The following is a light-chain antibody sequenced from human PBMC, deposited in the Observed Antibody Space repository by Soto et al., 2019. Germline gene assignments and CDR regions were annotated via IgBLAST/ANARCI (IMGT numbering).Light chain of an antibody. CDR2: GAS. V-gene: IGKV3-20*01. Sequence: EIVLTQSPGTLSLSPGERATLSCRASETVSSSFLAWYQQKPGQAPRLLIYGASSRATGIPDRFSGSGSGTEFTLNISRLEPEDFAVYYCQQCGTSPKTFGQGTKVEIK. CDR1: ETVSSSF. J-gene: IGKJ1*01. CDR3: QQCGTSPKT.